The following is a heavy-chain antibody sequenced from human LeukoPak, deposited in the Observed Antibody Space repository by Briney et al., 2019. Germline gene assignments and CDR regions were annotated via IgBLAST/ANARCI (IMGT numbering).Heavy chain of an antibody. CDR1: GDSIDSYY. CDR3: AGRSARYFDS. V-gene: IGHV4-59*01. J-gene: IGHJ4*02. CDR2: VFYSGPT. Sequence: PSETLSLTCTVSGDSIDSYYWSWIRQPPGEGLQWIGYVFYSGPTNYDASLKSRVAISVDRSKNQFSLKLTSVSAADTAVYYCAGRSARYFDSWGQGTPVTVPS. D-gene: IGHD1-26*01.